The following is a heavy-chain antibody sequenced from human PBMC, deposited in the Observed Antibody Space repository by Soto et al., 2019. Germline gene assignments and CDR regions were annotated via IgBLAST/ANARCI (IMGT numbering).Heavy chain of an antibody. CDR1: GFTFSSYS. V-gene: IGHV3-21*01. Sequence: EVQLVESGGGLVKPGGSLRLSCAASGFTFSSYSMNWVRQAPGKGLEWVSSISSSSSYIYYADSVKGRFTISRDNAKNSLYLQMNSLRGEDTAVYYCARDRRVQQPYYGSGSYAWLSWFDPWGQGTLVTVSS. J-gene: IGHJ5*02. D-gene: IGHD3-10*01. CDR3: ARDRRVQQPYYGSGSYAWLSWFDP. CDR2: ISSSSSYI.